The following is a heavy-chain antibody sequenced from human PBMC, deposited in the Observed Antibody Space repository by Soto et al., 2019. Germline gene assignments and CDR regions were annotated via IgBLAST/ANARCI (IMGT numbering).Heavy chain of an antibody. D-gene: IGHD1-7*01. Sequence: PGGSLRLSCAVSGFTFSNYAMHWVRQAPGKGLEWMAVISYDGSNQYYADSVKGRLTISRDNSKNTLYLQMNSLRPEDTTVYYCARDQLPRPSGMDVWGQGTWVTSP. J-gene: IGHJ6*02. CDR1: GFTFSNYA. CDR3: ARDQLPRPSGMDV. CDR2: ISYDGSNQ. V-gene: IGHV3-30-3*01.